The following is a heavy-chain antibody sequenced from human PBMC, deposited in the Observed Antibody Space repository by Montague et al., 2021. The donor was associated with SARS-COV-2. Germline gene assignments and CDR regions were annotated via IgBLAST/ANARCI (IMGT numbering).Heavy chain of an antibody. Sequence: SETLSLTCTVSGGSISSYYWSWIRQPPGKGLEWIGYIYYSGSTNYNPSLKSRVTISVDTSKNQFSLKLSSVTAADTAVYYCAEAPVAHITIFGVVTSFDYWGQGTLVTVSS. CDR1: GGSISSYY. V-gene: IGHV4-59*01. CDR3: AEAPVAHITIFGVVTSFDY. CDR2: IYYSGST. J-gene: IGHJ4*02. D-gene: IGHD3-3*01.